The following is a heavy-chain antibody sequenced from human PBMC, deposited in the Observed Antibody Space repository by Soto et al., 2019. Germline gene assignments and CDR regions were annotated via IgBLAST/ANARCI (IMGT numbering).Heavy chain of an antibody. CDR3: ARRASRGRLAHRLDY. Sequence: PSETLSLTCAVYGGSFSGYYWSWIRQPPGKGLEWIGEINHSGSTNYNPSLKSRVTISVDTSKNQFSLKLSSVTAADTAVYYCARRASRGRLAHRLDYWGQGTLVTVSS. J-gene: IGHJ4*02. V-gene: IGHV4-34*01. D-gene: IGHD6-19*01. CDR1: GGSFSGYY. CDR2: INHSGST.